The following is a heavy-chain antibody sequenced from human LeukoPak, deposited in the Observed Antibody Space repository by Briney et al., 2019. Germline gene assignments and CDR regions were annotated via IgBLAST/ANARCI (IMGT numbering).Heavy chain of an antibody. CDR1: GYTFTSYD. CDR3: ARVGYPNLVYFDY. D-gene: IGHD5-18*01. CDR2: MNPNSGST. V-gene: IGHV1-8*01. Sequence: ASVKVSCKASGYTFTSYDINWVRQATGQGLEWMGWMNPNSGSTSYAQKFQGRVTMTRDTSTSTVYMELSSLRSEDTAVYYCARVGYPNLVYFDYWGQGTLVTVSS. J-gene: IGHJ4*02.